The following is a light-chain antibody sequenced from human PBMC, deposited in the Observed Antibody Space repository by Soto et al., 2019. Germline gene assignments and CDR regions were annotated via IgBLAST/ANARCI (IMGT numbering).Light chain of an antibody. Sequence: ESLLTQSPVTLSLSPGERATLSCRASQSIGTHLGWYQQKPGQAPRLLLYDASNRATGVPARFSGSGSGTDFTLTISSLEPEDFAIYYCQRRSDWGSFGGGTKVEIK. CDR3: QRRSDWGS. CDR2: DAS. V-gene: IGKV3-11*01. CDR1: QSIGTH. J-gene: IGKJ4*01.